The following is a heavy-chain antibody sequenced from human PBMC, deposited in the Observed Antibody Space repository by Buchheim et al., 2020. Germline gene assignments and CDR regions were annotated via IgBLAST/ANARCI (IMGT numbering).Heavy chain of an antibody. CDR1: GFTFSSYA. J-gene: IGHJ4*02. CDR2: ISYDGSNK. Sequence: VQLLESGGGLVQPGGSLRLSCAASGFTFSSYAMSWVRQAPGKGLEWVAVISYDGSNKYYADSVKGRFTISRDNSKNTLYLQMNSLRAEDTAVYYCARAWRGIVVVPAGGYWGQGTL. V-gene: IGHV3-30-3*01. CDR3: ARAWRGIVVVPAGGY. D-gene: IGHD2-2*01.